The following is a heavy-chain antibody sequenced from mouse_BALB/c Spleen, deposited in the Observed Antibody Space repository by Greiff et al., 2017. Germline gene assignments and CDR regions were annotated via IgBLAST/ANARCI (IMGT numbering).Heavy chain of an antibody. Sequence: VQLQQSGPELVRPGASVKMSCKASGYTFTSYWMHWVKQRPGQGLEWIGMIDPSNSETRLNQKFKDKATLNVDKSSNTAYMQLSSLTSEDSAVYYCASRDGSSLHWYFDVWGAGTTVTVSS. CDR2: IDPSNSET. V-gene: IGHV1S127*01. D-gene: IGHD1-1*01. J-gene: IGHJ1*01. CDR1: GYTFTSYW. CDR3: ASRDGSSLHWYFDV.